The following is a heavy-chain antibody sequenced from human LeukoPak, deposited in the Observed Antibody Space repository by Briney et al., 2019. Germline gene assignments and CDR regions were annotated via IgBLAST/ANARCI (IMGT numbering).Heavy chain of an antibody. J-gene: IGHJ5*02. Sequence: PGGSLRLSCAASGFTFDDYAMHWVRQAPGKGLEWVSGISWNSGSIGYADSVKGRFTISRDNAKNSLYLQMNSLRAEDMVLYYCAKGTTAAIRYNWFDPWGQGTLVTVSS. V-gene: IGHV3-9*03. D-gene: IGHD2-2*02. CDR2: ISWNSGSI. CDR3: AKGTTAAIRYNWFDP. CDR1: GFTFDDYA.